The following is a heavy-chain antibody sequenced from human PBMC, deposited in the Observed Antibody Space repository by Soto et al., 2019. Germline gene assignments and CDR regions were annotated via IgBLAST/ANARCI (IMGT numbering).Heavy chain of an antibody. J-gene: IGHJ5*02. Sequence: QITLKESGPTLVKPTQTLTLTCTFSGFSLSTSGVGVGWIRQPPGKALEWLGLIYWDDDKRYSPSLKSRLTITKETSKNQVVLTMTNMDPVDTATYYCARLDPASDWLDPWGQGTLVTVSS. D-gene: IGHD2-2*03. V-gene: IGHV2-5*02. CDR3: ARLDPASDWLDP. CDR1: GFSLSTSGVG. CDR2: IYWDDDK.